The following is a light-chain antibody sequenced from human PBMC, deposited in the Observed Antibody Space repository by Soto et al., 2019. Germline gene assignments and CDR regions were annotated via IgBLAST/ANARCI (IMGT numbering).Light chain of an antibody. J-gene: IGLJ3*02. Sequence: QSVLTQQPSVSGAPWQRVTISCTGTSSNIGAGHAVHWYRQFPGAAPKLLIYGDTHRPSGVPDRFSGSKSATSASLVITGLQAEDEADYYCQSYDTSLRGWLFGGGTKLTVL. V-gene: IGLV1-40*01. CDR2: GDT. CDR3: QSYDTSLRGWL. CDR1: SSNIGAGHA.